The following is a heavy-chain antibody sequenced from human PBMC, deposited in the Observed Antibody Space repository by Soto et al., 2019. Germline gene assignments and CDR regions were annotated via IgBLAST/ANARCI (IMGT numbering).Heavy chain of an antibody. D-gene: IGHD4-17*01. J-gene: IGHJ4*02. Sequence: GGSLRLSCAASGFTFSNYAMTWVRLAPGRGLEWVSSISATGGVTLYADSVKGRFTFSRDNSKNTLFLQMNSLRAEDTAVYYCAKSMTTVTSKFDSWGQGTLVTVSS. V-gene: IGHV3-23*01. CDR2: ISATGGVT. CDR1: GFTFSNYA. CDR3: AKSMTTVTSKFDS.